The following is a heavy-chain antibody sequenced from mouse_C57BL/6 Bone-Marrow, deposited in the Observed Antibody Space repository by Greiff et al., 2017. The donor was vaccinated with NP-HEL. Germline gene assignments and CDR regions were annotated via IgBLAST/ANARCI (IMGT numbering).Heavy chain of an antibody. Sequence: EVHLVESGGDLVKPGGSLKLSCAASGFTFSSYGMSWVRQTPDKRLEWVATISSGGSYTYYPDSVKGRFTISRDNAKNTLYLQMSSLKSEDTAMYYCARQTTVPWYFDVWGTGTTVTVSS. V-gene: IGHV5-6*01. J-gene: IGHJ1*03. CDR1: GFTFSSYG. CDR3: ARQTTVPWYFDV. D-gene: IGHD1-1*01. CDR2: ISSGGSYT.